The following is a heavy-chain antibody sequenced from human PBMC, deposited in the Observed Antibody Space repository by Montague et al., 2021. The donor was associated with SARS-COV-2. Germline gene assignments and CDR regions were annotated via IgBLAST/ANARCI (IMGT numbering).Heavy chain of an antibody. V-gene: IGHV6-1*01. CDR1: GDSVSSNSAA. D-gene: IGHD1-1*01. Sequence: ISGDSVSSNSAAWNWIRQSPSGGLEWLGRTYYRSKWYTDYAPSVKTRITITPDTSNNQFSLHLNSVTPGDTAVYYCAREGTVPGPRGVYFDDWGQGTLVTVSS. CDR3: AREGTVPGPRGVYFDD. J-gene: IGHJ4*02. CDR2: TYYRSKWYT.